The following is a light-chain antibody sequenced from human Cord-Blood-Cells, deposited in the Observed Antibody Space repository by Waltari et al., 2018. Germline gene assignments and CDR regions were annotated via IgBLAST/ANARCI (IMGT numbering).Light chain of an antibody. J-gene: IGLJ3*02. CDR3: ETWDSNTHWV. V-gene: IGLV4-60*03. CDR2: LEGSGSY. Sequence: QPVLTQSSSASASLGSSVKLTCTLSSGHSSYIIPWHQQQPGKAPRYLMKLEGSGSYNKGSGVPDRCSGSSSGADRYLTISNLQSEDEADYYCETWDSNTHWVFGGGTKLTVL. CDR1: SGHSSYI.